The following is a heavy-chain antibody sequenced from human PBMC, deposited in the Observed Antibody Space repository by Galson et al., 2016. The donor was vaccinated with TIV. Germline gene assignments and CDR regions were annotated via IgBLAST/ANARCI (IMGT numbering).Heavy chain of an antibody. V-gene: IGHV3-21*01. Sequence: SLRLSCAASGFSFSAYTMNWVRQAPGKGLEWVSSISSSNSYISYADSVKGRFTISRDNAKNSLYLQMNSLRAADTGVYYCVRDYETGYSSSWYRFDPWGQGTLVTVSS. CDR1: GFSFSAYT. J-gene: IGHJ5*02. CDR2: ISSSNSYI. D-gene: IGHD6-13*01. CDR3: VRDYETGYSSSWYRFDP.